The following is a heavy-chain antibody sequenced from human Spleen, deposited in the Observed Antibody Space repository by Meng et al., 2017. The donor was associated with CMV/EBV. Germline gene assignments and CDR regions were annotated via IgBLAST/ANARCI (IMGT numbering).Heavy chain of an antibody. CDR2: INHCGST. J-gene: IGHJ4*02. V-gene: IGHV4-34*01. Sequence: VNLQQWGAGLLKASRTLALPCAGYGGAFSCYYQSWSRDPQWNGLEWMGEINHCGSTIYNPSLKSRVTISVDTSKNQFSLKLSSVTAADTAVYYCATGTTGFISYWGQGTLVTVSS. D-gene: IGHD4-17*01. CDR1: GGAFSCYY. CDR3: ATGTTGFISY.